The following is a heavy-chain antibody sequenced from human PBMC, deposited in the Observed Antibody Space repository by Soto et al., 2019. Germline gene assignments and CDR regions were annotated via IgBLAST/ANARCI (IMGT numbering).Heavy chain of an antibody. CDR2: SSNGGTFA. J-gene: IGHJ4*02. CDR1: GFTFNEYY. CDR3: ARSGYKYNLLDC. V-gene: IGHV3-11*06. D-gene: IGHD1-1*01. Sequence: GGSLRLSCAASGFTFNEYYMSWIRQAPGKGLEWISYSSNGGTFARYADSVKGRFSISRDNAKNSLYLQINSLRGDDTAIYYCARSGYKYNLLDCWGQRTRVTVCS.